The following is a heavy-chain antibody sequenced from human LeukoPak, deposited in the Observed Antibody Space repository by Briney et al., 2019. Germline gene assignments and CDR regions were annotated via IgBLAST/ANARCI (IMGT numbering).Heavy chain of an antibody. V-gene: IGHV3-21*01. Sequence: KAGGSLRLSCAASGFTFSSYSMNWVRQAPGKGLEWVSSISSSSSYIYYADSVKGRFTISRDNAKNSLYLQMNSLRAEDTAVYYCARDESLVGAPDAFDIWGQGTMVTVSS. J-gene: IGHJ3*02. CDR1: GFTFSSYS. CDR2: ISSSSSYI. CDR3: ARDESLVGAPDAFDI. D-gene: IGHD1-26*01.